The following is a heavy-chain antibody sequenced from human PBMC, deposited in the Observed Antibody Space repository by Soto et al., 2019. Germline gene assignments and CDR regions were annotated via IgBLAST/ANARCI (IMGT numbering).Heavy chain of an antibody. Sequence: QITLKESGPSLVKPTQTLTLTCTSSGFSLTTTGVGVVWIRQPPGKALEWLALIYWDDDKHYSPSLRSRLTVTKYPASDQVVLTLTNLCPTDTGTYFRALVGVFEHSLYRPKPWGQATLVTVSS. CDR2: IYWDDDK. V-gene: IGHV2-5*02. J-gene: IGHJ5*02. CDR3: ALVGVFEHSLYRPKP. CDR1: GFSLTTTGVG. D-gene: IGHD3-16*01.